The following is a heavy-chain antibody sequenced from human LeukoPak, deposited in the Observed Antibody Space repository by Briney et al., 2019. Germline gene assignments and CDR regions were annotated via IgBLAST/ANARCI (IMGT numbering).Heavy chain of an antibody. V-gene: IGHV1-58*02. D-gene: IGHD4-23*01. Sequence: GASVKVSCKASGFTFTSSAMQWVRQARGQRLEWIGWIVVGSGNTNYAQKFQERVTITRDMSTSTAYMELSSLRSEDTAVYYCATKGGNPAHSDAFDIWGQGTMVTVSS. CDR2: IVVGSGNT. CDR1: GFTFTSSA. J-gene: IGHJ3*02. CDR3: ATKGGNPAHSDAFDI.